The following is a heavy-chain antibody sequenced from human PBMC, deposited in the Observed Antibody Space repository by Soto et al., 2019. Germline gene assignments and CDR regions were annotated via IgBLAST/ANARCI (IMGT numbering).Heavy chain of an antibody. D-gene: IGHD1-7*01. Sequence: QVQLVQSEGEVKKPGASVKVSCKASGYTFTTSGVSWVRQAPGQGLEWMGWVSGYNGNTKYEEEFHDRVTMTTDTSTSTAYLELRSLTTDDTAVYYCARAGELPYYYYGMDVWGQGTTVIVSS. CDR3: ARAGELPYYYYGMDV. V-gene: IGHV1-18*01. J-gene: IGHJ6*02. CDR2: VSGYNGNT. CDR1: GYTFTTSG.